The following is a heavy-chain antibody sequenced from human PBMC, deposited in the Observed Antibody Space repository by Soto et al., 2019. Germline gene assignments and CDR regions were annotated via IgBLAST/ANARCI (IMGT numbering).Heavy chain of an antibody. V-gene: IGHV1-69*01. J-gene: IGHJ4*02. CDR1: GGTFSSYA. CDR2: IIPMLGTA. CDR3: ARDFDCSGGSCYRLGY. Sequence: QVQLVQSGAEVKKPGSSVKVSCKASGGTFSSYAISWVRQAPGQGLEWMGLIIPMLGTANYAQKFQGRVTITADESTRTTYMELRSLRSEDSAVYYCARDFDCSGGSCYRLGYWGQGTLVTVSS. D-gene: IGHD2-15*01.